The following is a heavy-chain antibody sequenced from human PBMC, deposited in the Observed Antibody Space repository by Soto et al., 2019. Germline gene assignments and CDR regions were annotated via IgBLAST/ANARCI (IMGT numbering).Heavy chain of an antibody. CDR1: GYTFTNYG. D-gene: IGHD3-16*01. J-gene: IGHJ6*02. V-gene: IGHV1-18*04. Sequence: ASVKVSCKASGYTFTNYGLSWVRQAPGQGLEWMGWISPYTGNTHSATKIQGRLTMTTDTSTSTAYMDLGSLTSDDTAVYYCVMVDNYVTPTPQDVWGQGTTVTVSS. CDR3: VMVDNYVTPTPQDV. CDR2: ISPYTGNT.